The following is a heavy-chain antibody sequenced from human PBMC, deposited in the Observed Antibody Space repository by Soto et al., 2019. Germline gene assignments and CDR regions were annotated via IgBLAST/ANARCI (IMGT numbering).Heavy chain of an antibody. D-gene: IGHD5-12*01. CDR2: IYHSGST. Sequence: KSSETLSLTCAVSGGSISSSNWWSWVRQPPGKGLEWIGEIYHSGSTNYNPSLKSRVTISVDKSKNQFSLKLSSVTAADTAVYYCASASTYSGYDFDWGQGTLVTVSS. CDR1: GGSISSSNW. J-gene: IGHJ4*02. V-gene: IGHV4-4*02. CDR3: ASASTYSGYDFD.